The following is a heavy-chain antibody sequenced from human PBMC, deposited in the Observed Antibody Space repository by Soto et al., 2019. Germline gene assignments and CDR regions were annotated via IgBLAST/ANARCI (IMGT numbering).Heavy chain of an antibody. CDR1: GYTFTGYY. D-gene: IGHD3-10*01. CDR3: AGASVPPPVYGSGSYYYYYYYMDV. Sequence: ASVKVSCKASGYTFTGYYMHWVRQAPGQGLEWMGWINPNSGGTNYAQKFQGWVTMTRDTSISTAYMELSRLRSDDTAVYYCAGASVPPPVYGSGSYYYYYYYMDVWGKGTTVTVSS. CDR2: INPNSGGT. V-gene: IGHV1-2*04. J-gene: IGHJ6*03.